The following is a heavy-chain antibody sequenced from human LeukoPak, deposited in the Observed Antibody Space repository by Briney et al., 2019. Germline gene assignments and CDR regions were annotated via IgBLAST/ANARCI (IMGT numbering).Heavy chain of an antibody. V-gene: IGHV5-51*01. J-gene: IGHJ1*01. CDR1: GYSFTSYW. CDR2: IYPGDSDT. D-gene: IGHD2-15*01. Sequence: GESLKISWKGSGYSFTSYWLGWVRQMPGKGPGLMGIIYPGDSDTRYSPSFQGQVTISADKSISTAYLQWSSLKASDTAMYYCARPYCSGGSCFEYFQHWGQGTLVTVSS. CDR3: ARPYCSGGSCFEYFQH.